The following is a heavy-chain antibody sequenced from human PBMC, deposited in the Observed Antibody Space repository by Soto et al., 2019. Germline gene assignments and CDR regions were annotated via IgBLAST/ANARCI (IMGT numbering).Heavy chain of an antibody. D-gene: IGHD5-12*01. Sequence: EVQLLESGGGLVQPGGSLRLSCAASGFTFSSYGMSWVRQAPGKGLEWVSGISGSGGNTYYADSVKGRFTISRDNSKNTLYLRMNSLRAEDTAIYYCAKEGKFLQSGYWYYYGMDVWGQGTTVTVSS. J-gene: IGHJ6*02. CDR1: GFTFSSYG. CDR2: ISGSGGNT. V-gene: IGHV3-23*01. CDR3: AKEGKFLQSGYWYYYGMDV.